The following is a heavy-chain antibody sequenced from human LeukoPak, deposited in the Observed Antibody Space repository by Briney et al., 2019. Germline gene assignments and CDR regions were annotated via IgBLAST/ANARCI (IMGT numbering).Heavy chain of an antibody. CDR1: GGSISSSSYY. J-gene: IGHJ5*02. CDR2: IYYSGST. CDR3: AREVLNWFDP. Sequence: PSETLSLTCTVSGGSISSSSYYWGWIRQPPGKGLGWIGSIYYSGSTYYNPSLKSRVTISVDTSKNQFSLKLSSVTAADTAVYYCAREVLNWFDPWGQGTLVTVSS. V-gene: IGHV4-39*07.